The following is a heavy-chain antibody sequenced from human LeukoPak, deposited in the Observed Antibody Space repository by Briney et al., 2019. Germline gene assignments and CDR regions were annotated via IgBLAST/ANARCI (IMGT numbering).Heavy chain of an antibody. D-gene: IGHD1-26*01. J-gene: IGHJ5*02. CDR2: IYYSGST. CDR3: AREGLGGSYFNWFDP. CDR1: GGSISSHY. V-gene: IGHV4-59*11. Sequence: SSETLSLTCTVSGGSISSHYWSWIRQPPGKGLEWIGYIYYSGSTNYNPSLKSRVTISVDTSKNQFSLKLSSVTAADTAVYYCAREGLGGSYFNWFDPWGQGTLVTASS.